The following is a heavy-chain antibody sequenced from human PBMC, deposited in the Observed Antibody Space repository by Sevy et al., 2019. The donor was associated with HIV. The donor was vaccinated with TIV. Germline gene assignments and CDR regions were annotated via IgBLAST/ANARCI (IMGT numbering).Heavy chain of an antibody. CDR1: GFTFSKYS. CDR2: LSFGCGEI. CDR3: ARAFTGGYQQPFDY. D-gene: IGHD1-26*01. J-gene: IGHJ4*02. V-gene: IGHV3-23*01. Sequence: GGSLRLSCAASGFTFSKYSMSWVRQPPGKGLEWVSTLSFGCGEINYADSVKGRFTISRDNSKNTLYLQMDGLRAEDTAIYYCARAFTGGYQQPFDYWGQGTLVTVSS.